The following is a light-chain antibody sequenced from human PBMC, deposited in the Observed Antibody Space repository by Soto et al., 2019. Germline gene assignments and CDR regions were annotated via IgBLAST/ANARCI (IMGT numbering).Light chain of an antibody. Sequence: QSALTQPASVSGSPGQSITISCTGTSSDVGGYDYVSWYQQHPGKAPKLMIYDVSYRPSGVSNRFSGSKSGNTASLTISGLQAEDEADYYCNSYTSKSTGVFGTGTKLTVL. CDR3: NSYTSKSTGV. V-gene: IGLV2-14*01. CDR2: DVS. J-gene: IGLJ1*01. CDR1: SSDVGGYDY.